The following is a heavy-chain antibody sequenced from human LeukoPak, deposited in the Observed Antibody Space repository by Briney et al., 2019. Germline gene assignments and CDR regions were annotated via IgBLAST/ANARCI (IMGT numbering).Heavy chain of an antibody. CDR1: GDSVSNSSTA. D-gene: IGHD3-16*01. CDR3: ARGTGRQRFWGYWYLDL. V-gene: IGHV6-1*01. CDR2: TFYRSKWYN. Sequence: SQTLSLTCAISGDSVSNSSTAWNLIRQSPSRGLEWLGRTFYRSKWYNEYAMSVRGRITINPDTSKNQFSLQLNSVTPEDTAVYYCARGTGRQRFWGYWYLDLWGRGTLVTVSS. J-gene: IGHJ2*01.